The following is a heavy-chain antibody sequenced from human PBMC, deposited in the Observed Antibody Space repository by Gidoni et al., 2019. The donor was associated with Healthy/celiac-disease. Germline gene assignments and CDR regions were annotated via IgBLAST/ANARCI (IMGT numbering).Heavy chain of an antibody. D-gene: IGHD6-13*01. Sequence: GCTFSSYAMSWVRQAPGKGLEWVSAISGSGVNTYYADSVKGRSTISRDNSKNTLYLQMNSLRAEDTAVYYCAKDQAAAGTGGGFDPWGQGTLVTVSS. V-gene: IGHV3-23*01. J-gene: IGHJ5*02. CDR1: GCTFSSYA. CDR3: AKDQAAAGTGGGFDP. CDR2: ISGSGVNT.